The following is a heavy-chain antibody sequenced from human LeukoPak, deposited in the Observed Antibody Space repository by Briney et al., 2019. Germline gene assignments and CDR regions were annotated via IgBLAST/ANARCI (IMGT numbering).Heavy chain of an antibody. V-gene: IGHV3-53*01. CDR1: GFTVSSNY. CDR3: ARGGWRTVTAIDY. Sequence: PGGSLRLSCAASGFTVSSNYMSWVRQAPGKGLEWVSVIYSGGSTYYADSVKGRFTISREDSKSTLYLQMNSLRAEDTAVYYCARGGWRTVTAIDYWGQGTLVTVSS. D-gene: IGHD2-21*02. J-gene: IGHJ4*02. CDR2: IYSGGST.